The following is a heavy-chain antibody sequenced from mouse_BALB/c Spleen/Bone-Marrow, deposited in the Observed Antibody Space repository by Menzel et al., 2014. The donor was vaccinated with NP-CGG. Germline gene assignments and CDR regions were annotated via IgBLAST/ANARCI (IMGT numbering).Heavy chain of an antibody. Sequence: VKLVESGPGLVAPSQRLSIPCTVSGFSLXSYGVHWVRQPPGKVLEWLGVIWAGGSTNYNSALMSRLSISKDNSKSXVFLKMNSLQTDDTAMYYCARGSYYEGAMDYWGQGTSVTVSS. J-gene: IGHJ4*01. CDR1: GFSLXSYG. CDR3: ARGSYYEGAMDY. D-gene: IGHD1-1*01. V-gene: IGHV2-9*02. CDR2: IWAGGST.